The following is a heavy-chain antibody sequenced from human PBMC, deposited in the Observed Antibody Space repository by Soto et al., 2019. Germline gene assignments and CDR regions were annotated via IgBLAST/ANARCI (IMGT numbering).Heavy chain of an antibody. D-gene: IGHD3-10*01. CDR2: IYPGDSDT. CDR1: GYSFTSYW. V-gene: IGHV5-51*01. Sequence: GESLKISCKGSGYSFTSYWIGWVRQMPGKGLEWMEIIYPGDSDTRYSPSFQGQVTISADKSISTAYLQWSSLKASDTAMYYCARRGITMVRGVIITEDYFDYWGQGTLVTVSS. CDR3: ARRGITMVRGVIITEDYFDY. J-gene: IGHJ4*02.